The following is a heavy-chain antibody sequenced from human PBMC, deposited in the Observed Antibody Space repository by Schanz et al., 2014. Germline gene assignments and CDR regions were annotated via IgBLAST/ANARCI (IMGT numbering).Heavy chain of an antibody. CDR1: GFNFKAYA. D-gene: IGHD3-3*01. V-gene: IGHV3-23*05. J-gene: IGHJ6*02. CDR3: ARFLARYQYYGVDV. Sequence: EAQLLESGGGLVQPGGSLRLSCAASGFNFKAYAMSWVRQAPGKGLEWVSTIYSSGSTYYADSVRGRFTISRDNSMNTVYLQMNSLRSDDAAVYYCARFLARYQYYGVDVWGQGTTVIVSS. CDR2: IYSSGST.